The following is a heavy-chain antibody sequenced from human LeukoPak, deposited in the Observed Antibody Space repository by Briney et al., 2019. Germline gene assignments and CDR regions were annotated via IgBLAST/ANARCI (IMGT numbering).Heavy chain of an antibody. J-gene: IGHJ6*03. V-gene: IGHV3-23*01. CDR1: GFTFSSYA. CDR2: ISGSGVNT. D-gene: IGHD4-17*01. CDR3: AKTPGYGDYSMDV. Sequence: HPGGSLRLSCAASGFTFSSYAMNWVRQAPGKGLEWVSTISGSGVNTYFADSVKGRFTISRDNSKNTLYLQMNTLRADDTAVYYCAKTPGYGDYSMDVWGKGTRVTVSS.